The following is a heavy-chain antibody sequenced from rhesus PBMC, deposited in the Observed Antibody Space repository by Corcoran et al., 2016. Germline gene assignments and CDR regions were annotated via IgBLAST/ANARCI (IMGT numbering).Heavy chain of an antibody. J-gene: IGHJ4*01. CDR3: AREYGGSWNPFYFDY. Sequence: QLQLQESGPGLVKPSETLSLTCAVSGASIRAYWWSWIRQPPGTGLGWIGRIDSSGSTNYNPSLKSRVTISRDTSKNQFSLKLSSVTAADTAVYYCAREYGGSWNPFYFDYWGQGVLVTVSS. CDR1: GASIRAYW. D-gene: IGHD6-25*01. V-gene: IGHV4-165*01. CDR2: IDSSGST.